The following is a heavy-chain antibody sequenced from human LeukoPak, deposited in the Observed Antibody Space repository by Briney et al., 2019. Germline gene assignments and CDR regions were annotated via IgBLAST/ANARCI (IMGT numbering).Heavy chain of an antibody. V-gene: IGHV4-31*03. CDR1: GGSISSGGYY. Sequence: SETLSLTCTVSGGSISSGGYYWGWIRQHPGKGLEWIGYIYYSGSTYYNPSLKSRVTISVDTSKNQFSLKLSSVTAADTAVYYCARDRVTMVRGVRLEDYYYYGMDVWGQGTTVTVSS. J-gene: IGHJ6*02. CDR2: IYYSGST. CDR3: ARDRVTMVRGVRLEDYYYYGMDV. D-gene: IGHD3-10*01.